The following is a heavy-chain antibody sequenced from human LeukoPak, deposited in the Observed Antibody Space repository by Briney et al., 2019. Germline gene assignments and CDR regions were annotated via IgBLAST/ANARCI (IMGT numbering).Heavy chain of an antibody. D-gene: IGHD2-15*01. Sequence: SETLSLTCTVSGGSISSGSYYWSWIRQPAGKGLEGSGRIYTSGSTNYNPSRKSRVTISVDTSKTEFSLKLSSVTAAVAAVYYCARSGLGLGGICLDVCGKGTTVTISS. J-gene: IGHJ6*04. CDR1: GGSISSGSYY. CDR2: IYTSGST. V-gene: IGHV4-61*02. CDR3: ARSGLGLGGICLDV.